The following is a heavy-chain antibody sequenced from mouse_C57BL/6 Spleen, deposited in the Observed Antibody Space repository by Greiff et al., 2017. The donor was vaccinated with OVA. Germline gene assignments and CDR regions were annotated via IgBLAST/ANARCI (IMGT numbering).Heavy chain of an antibody. J-gene: IGHJ3*01. Sequence: EVKLMESGGGLVKPGGSLKLSCAASGFTFSSYAMSWVRQTPEKRLAWVATISDGGSYTYYPDNVKGRFTISRDNAKNNLYLQMSHLKSEDTAMYYCARDYYGSRAPFAYWGQGTLVTVSA. V-gene: IGHV5-4*01. CDR1: GFTFSSYA. CDR2: ISDGGSYT. D-gene: IGHD1-1*01. CDR3: ARDYYGSRAPFAY.